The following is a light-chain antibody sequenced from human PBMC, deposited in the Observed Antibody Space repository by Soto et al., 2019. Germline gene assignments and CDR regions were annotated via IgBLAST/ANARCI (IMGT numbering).Light chain of an antibody. CDR1: QTVGSN. CDR3: QQYGSSPST. CDR2: GAS. V-gene: IGKV3-20*01. Sequence: EIVLTQSPGALSLSPGERATLSCRASQTVGSNLAWYQQKPGQAPRRLIFGASIRATGIPDRFSGSGSGTDFTLTISGLEPEDFAVYYCQQYGSSPSTFGQGTKVDIK. J-gene: IGKJ1*01.